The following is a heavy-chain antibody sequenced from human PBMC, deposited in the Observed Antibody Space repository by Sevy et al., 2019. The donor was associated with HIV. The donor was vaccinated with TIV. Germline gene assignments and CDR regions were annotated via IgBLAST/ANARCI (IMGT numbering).Heavy chain of an antibody. Sequence: GGSLRLSCAASGFTFSSYGMHWVRQAPGKGLEWVAVISYDGSNKYYADSVKGRFTIPRDNSKNTLYLQMNSLRAEDTAVYYCAKDGQDYDFWSGSFTGYYFDYWGQGTLVTVSS. CDR2: ISYDGSNK. V-gene: IGHV3-30*18. D-gene: IGHD3-3*01. CDR1: GFTFSSYG. J-gene: IGHJ4*02. CDR3: AKDGQDYDFWSGSFTGYYFDY.